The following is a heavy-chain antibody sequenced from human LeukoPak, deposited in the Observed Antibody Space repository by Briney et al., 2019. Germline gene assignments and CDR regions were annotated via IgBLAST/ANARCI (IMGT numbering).Heavy chain of an antibody. CDR1: GYTFTSYD. D-gene: IGHD3-10*01. CDR2: TNPNSGNT. J-gene: IGHJ4*02. V-gene: IGHV1-8*03. CDR3: TRANGYGLIDY. Sequence: ASVKVSCKASGYTFTSYDINWVRQATGQGLEWMGWTNPNSGNTGYAQKFQGRVTITRNTSISTAYMELSSLRSEDTAMYYCTRANGYGLIDYWGQGTLVTVSS.